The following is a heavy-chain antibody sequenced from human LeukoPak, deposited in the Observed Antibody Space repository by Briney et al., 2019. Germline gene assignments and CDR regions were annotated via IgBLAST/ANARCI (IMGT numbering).Heavy chain of an antibody. CDR2: IYHSGSS. D-gene: IGHD3-3*01. CDR3: ARREYDFWSGQTYYFDY. J-gene: IGHJ4*02. V-gene: IGHV4-38-2*01. Sequence: PSETLSLXRAVSGYSISSGYYWGWIRQPPGKGLEWIGSIYHSGSSYYNPSLKSRVTISVDTSKNQFSLKLSSVTAADTAVYYCARREYDFWSGQTYYFDYWGQGTLVTVSS. CDR1: GYSISSGYY.